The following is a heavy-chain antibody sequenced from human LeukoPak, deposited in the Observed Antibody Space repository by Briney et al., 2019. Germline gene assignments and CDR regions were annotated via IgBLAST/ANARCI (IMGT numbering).Heavy chain of an antibody. CDR1: GGSISSYY. CDR2: IYYSGST. J-gene: IGHJ4*02. CDR3: ARSSGSYYSHSDY. V-gene: IGHV4-59*01. Sequence: SETLSLTCTVSGGSISSYYWSWIRQPPGKGLEWIGYIYYSGSTNYNPSLKSRVTISVDTSKNRFSLKLSSVTAADTAVYYCARSSGSYYSHSDYWGQGTLVTVSS. D-gene: IGHD1-26*01.